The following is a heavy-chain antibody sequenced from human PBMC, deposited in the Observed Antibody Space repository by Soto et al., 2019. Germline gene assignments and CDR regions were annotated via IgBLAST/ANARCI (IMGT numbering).Heavy chain of an antibody. D-gene: IGHD3-16*02. CDR1: GYTFTSYD. V-gene: IGHV1-8*01. CDR2: MNPDSGNT. J-gene: IGHJ4*02. Sequence: QVQRVQSGAEVRTPGASVKVSCKASGYTFTSYDINWVRQATGQGPEWMGWMNPDSGNTGYVQKFQGRVTMTRNTAISTAYMELSSLRSEDTAVYYCARSVGGSIVNFDYWGQGTLVTVSS. CDR3: ARSVGGSIVNFDY.